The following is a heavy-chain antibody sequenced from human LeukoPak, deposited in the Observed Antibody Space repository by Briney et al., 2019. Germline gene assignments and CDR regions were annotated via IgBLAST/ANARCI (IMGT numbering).Heavy chain of an antibody. Sequence: SETLSLTCAVYGGSFSGYYWSWIRQPPGKGLEWIGEINHSGSTNYNPSLKSRVTISVDTSKNQFSLKLSSVTAADTAVYYCARVKVPPTYYYGMDVWGQGTTVTVPS. CDR1: GGSFSGYY. CDR3: ARVKVPPTYYYGMDV. V-gene: IGHV4-34*01. CDR2: INHSGST. D-gene: IGHD3-10*01. J-gene: IGHJ6*02.